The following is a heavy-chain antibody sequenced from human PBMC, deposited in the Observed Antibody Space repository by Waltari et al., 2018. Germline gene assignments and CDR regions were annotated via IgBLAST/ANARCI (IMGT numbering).Heavy chain of an antibody. J-gene: IGHJ6*02. V-gene: IGHV4-34*01. CDR3: ARGHGVTIFGVAGMDV. CDR2: INHSGST. D-gene: IGHD3-3*01. Sequence: QVQLQQWGAGLLKPSETLSLTCAVYGGSFSGYYCSWIRQPPGKGLEWIGEINHSGSTNYNPSLKSRVTISVDTSKNQFSLKLSSVTAADTAVYYCARGHGVTIFGVAGMDVWGQGTTVTVSS. CDR1: GGSFSGYY.